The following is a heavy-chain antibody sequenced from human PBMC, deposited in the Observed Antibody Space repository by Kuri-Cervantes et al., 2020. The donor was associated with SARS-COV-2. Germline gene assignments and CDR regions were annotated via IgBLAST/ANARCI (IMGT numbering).Heavy chain of an antibody. D-gene: IGHD3-3*01. CDR3: ARIRWGDFWRINWFDP. Sequence: SVKVSCKASGGTFSSYAISWVRQAPGQGLEWMGGIIPILGIANYAQKFQGRVTITADESTSTAYMELSSLRSEDTAVYYCARIRWGDFWRINWFDPWGQGTLVTVSS. CDR2: IIPILGIA. V-gene: IGHV1-69*10. CDR1: GGTFSSYA. J-gene: IGHJ5*02.